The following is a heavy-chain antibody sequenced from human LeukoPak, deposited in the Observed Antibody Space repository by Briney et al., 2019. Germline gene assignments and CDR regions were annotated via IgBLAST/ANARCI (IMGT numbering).Heavy chain of an antibody. CDR3: ATARDNSDWQKRFDS. D-gene: IGHD2-21*02. Sequence: GGSLRLSCAASGFTFSTYWMKWYRRAPGKGLEWVGNINQDASEINYVDSVRGRFTISRDNAKNSLHLQMNSLRAEDTAVYYCATARDNSDWQKRFDSWGQGTLVTVSS. J-gene: IGHJ4*02. CDR2: INQDASEI. V-gene: IGHV3-7*01. CDR1: GFTFSTYW.